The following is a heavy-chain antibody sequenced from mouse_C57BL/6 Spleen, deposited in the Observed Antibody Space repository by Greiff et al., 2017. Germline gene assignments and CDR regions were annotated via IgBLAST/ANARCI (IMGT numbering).Heavy chain of an antibody. J-gene: IGHJ4*01. D-gene: IGHD2-4*01. CDR1: GYTFTSYW. Sequence: EVQLQQSGTVLARPGASVKMSCKTSGYTFTSYWMHWVKQRPGQGLEWIGAIYPGNSDTSYNQKFKGKAKLTAVTSASTAYMELSSLTNEDSAVYYCTGYYDYEGNYYAMDYWGQGTSVTVSS. CDR2: IYPGNSDT. CDR3: TGYYDYEGNYYAMDY. V-gene: IGHV1-5*01.